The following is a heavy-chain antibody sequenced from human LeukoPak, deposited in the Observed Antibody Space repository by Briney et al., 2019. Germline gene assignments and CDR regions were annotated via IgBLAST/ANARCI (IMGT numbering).Heavy chain of an antibody. CDR2: IIPIFGTA. CDR1: GGTFSSYA. CDR3: ARSHWDSGYYYYMDV. V-gene: IGHV1-69*05. J-gene: IGHJ6*03. D-gene: IGHD1-26*01. Sequence: SVKVSCKASGGTFSSYAISWVRQAPGQWLEWMGGIIPIFGTANYAQKFQGRVTITTDESTSTAYMELSSLRSEDTAVYYCARSHWDSGYYYYMDVWGKGTTVTVSS.